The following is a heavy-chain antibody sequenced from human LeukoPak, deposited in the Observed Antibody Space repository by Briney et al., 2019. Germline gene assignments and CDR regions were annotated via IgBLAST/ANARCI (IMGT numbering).Heavy chain of an antibody. CDR2: INHSGST. CDR3: ARGRDSSQFYNYYYYMDV. Sequence: SETLSLTCAVYGGSFSGYYWSWIRQPPGKGLEWIGEINHSGSTNYNPSLKSRVTISVDTSKNQFSLKLSSVTAADTAVYYCARGRDSSQFYNYYYYMDVWGKGTTVTVSS. D-gene: IGHD6-13*01. CDR1: GGSFSGYY. V-gene: IGHV4-34*01. J-gene: IGHJ6*03.